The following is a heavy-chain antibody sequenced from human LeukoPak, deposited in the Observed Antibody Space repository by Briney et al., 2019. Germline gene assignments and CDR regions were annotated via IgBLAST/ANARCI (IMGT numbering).Heavy chain of an antibody. V-gene: IGHV4-59*01. CDR1: GGSISSYY. J-gene: IGHJ4*02. CDR3: ARYRPLYDILTGSYFDY. CDR2: IYYSGST. Sequence: AEPLSLTCTVSGGSISSYYWSWIRQPPGKGLEWIGYIYYSGSTNYNPSLKSRVTISVDTSKHQFSLKLSSVTAADTAVYYCARYRPLYDILTGSYFDYWGQGTVVSVCS. D-gene: IGHD3-9*01.